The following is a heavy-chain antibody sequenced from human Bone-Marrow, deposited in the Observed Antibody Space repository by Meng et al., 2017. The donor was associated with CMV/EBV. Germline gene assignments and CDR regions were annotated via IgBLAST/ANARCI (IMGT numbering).Heavy chain of an antibody. Sequence: GGSLRLSCAASGFSVSSKFMSWVRQAPGKGLEWVSVIYSGGSSTYYADSVKGRFTISRDNSKNTLYLQMNSLRAEDTAVYYCVNCGPYGGYVHYWGQGTLVTASS. CDR2: IYSGGSST. V-gene: IGHV3-23*03. J-gene: IGHJ4*02. CDR1: GFSVSSKF. CDR3: VNCGPYGGYVHY. D-gene: IGHD5-12*01.